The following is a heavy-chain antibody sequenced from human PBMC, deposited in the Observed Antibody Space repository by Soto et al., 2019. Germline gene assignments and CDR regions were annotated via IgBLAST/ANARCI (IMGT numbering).Heavy chain of an antibody. CDR1: GFTFSYYG. J-gene: IGHJ3*02. CDR3: ARDDAFGDENGFDI. CDR2: IPNDGSYQ. Sequence: VQLAESGGDLVQPGGSLRLSCVGSGFTFSYYGMHWVRQAPGKGLDWVAVIPNDGSYQHYAESVKGRFTISRDNSKNTLFLQMNSLRAEDTAVYYCARDDAFGDENGFDIWGQGTMVTVSS. D-gene: IGHD2-21*02. V-gene: IGHV3-30*03.